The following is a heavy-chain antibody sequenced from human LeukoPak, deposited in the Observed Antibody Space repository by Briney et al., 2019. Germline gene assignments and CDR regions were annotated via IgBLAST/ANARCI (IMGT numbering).Heavy chain of an antibody. CDR3: ARLAYYDNSGSSRPFDI. CDR2: IYWDDDK. CDR1: GFSLTTRGVG. Sequence: SGPTLVNPTQTLTLTCAFSGFSLTTRGVGVGWIRQPPGKALECLALIYWDDDKRYSPSLKSRLTITKDTSKKQVVLTVTNLDPVDTATYYCARLAYYDNSGSSRPFDIWGQGTRVTVSS. V-gene: IGHV2-5*02. D-gene: IGHD3-22*01. J-gene: IGHJ3*02.